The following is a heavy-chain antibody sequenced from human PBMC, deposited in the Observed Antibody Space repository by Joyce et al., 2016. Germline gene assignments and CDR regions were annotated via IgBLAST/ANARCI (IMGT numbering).Heavy chain of an antibody. CDR3: SSGYSSRYYMDV. Sequence: QLQLQESGPGLVKPSETLSLTCTVSCGSISSSSYYWVWIRQPPGKGLECIGSFYYSKSAYYDPSLKSRFTISVDTSKNQFSLKLSSVTAADTAVYYCSSGYSSRYYMDVWGKGTTVTVSS. CDR2: FYYSKSA. V-gene: IGHV4-39*07. J-gene: IGHJ6*03. D-gene: IGHD6-13*01. CDR1: CGSISSSSYY.